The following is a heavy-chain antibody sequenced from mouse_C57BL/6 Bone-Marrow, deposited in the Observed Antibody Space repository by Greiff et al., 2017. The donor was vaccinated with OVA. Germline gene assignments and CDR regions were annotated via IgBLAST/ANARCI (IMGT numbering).Heavy chain of an antibody. V-gene: IGHV14-2*01. J-gene: IGHJ1*03. CDR2: IDPGGGET. D-gene: IGHD1-1*01. CDR3: ARLYYYCSSLYWYFDV. Sequence: EVQLQESGAELVKPGASVKLSCTASGFNIKDYYMHWVKQRTEQGLEWIGRIDPGGGETNYAPKFKGRAPITADTSSNTAYLQLSSLTSQDTTVYYYARLYYYCSSLYWYFDVWGTGPTVTVS. CDR1: GFNIKDYY.